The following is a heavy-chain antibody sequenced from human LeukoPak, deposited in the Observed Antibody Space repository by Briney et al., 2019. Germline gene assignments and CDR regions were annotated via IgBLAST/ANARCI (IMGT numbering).Heavy chain of an antibody. D-gene: IGHD6-19*01. V-gene: IGHV3-23*01. J-gene: IGHJ4*02. CDR3: ARVPRRSGWYNYFDY. Sequence: GGSLRLSCAASGFTFSSYAMSWVRQAPGKGLEWVSAISGSGGSTYYADSVKGRFTTSRDNAKNSLYLQMNSLRAEDTAVYYCARVPRRSGWYNYFDYWGQGTLVTVSS. CDR1: GFTFSSYA. CDR2: ISGSGGST.